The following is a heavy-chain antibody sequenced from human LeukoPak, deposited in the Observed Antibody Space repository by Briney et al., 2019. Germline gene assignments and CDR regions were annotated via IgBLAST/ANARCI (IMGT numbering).Heavy chain of an antibody. D-gene: IGHD4-17*01. V-gene: IGHV3-23*01. CDR2: ISPSGDIT. Sequence: PGGSLRLSCAGSGFSFSSHGMNWVRQAPGKGLEWVSGISPSGDITYYTDSVKGRFTISRDNSENTLYLQMNSLRAEDTAVYYCASRTVTTYPNWFDPWGQGTLVTVSS. CDR3: ASRTVTTYPNWFDP. J-gene: IGHJ5*02. CDR1: GFSFSSHG.